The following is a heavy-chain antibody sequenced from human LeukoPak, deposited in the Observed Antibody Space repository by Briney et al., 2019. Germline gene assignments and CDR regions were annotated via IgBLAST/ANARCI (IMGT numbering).Heavy chain of an antibody. CDR2: ISGSGGST. J-gene: IGHJ3*02. V-gene: IGHV3-23*01. CDR3: ARNYYAFGAFDI. D-gene: IGHD1-26*01. CDR1: GFTFSSFP. Sequence: GVSLRCSCSASGFTFSSFPMIWLRQAPGKGLEWVSAISGSGGSTYYADAVKGRFTISRDDSKNTLYLQMNSLRAEDTAVYYCARNYYAFGAFDIWGQGTMVTVSS.